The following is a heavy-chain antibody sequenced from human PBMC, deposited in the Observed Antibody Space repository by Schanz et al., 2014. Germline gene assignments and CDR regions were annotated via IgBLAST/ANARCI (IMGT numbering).Heavy chain of an antibody. J-gene: IGHJ4*02. Sequence: QVQLVQSGADVKKPGSSVRVSCKASGYTFTSHGISWVRQAPGQGLEWMGWITAYNGDTNYALKLQGRVTMTTDTSTGTAYMELRSLRSDDTAVYYCARDGVDAAAGGNYWGQGTLVTVSS. CDR3: ARDGVDAAAGGNY. CDR2: ITAYNGDT. D-gene: IGHD6-13*01. V-gene: IGHV1-18*01. CDR1: GYTFTSHG.